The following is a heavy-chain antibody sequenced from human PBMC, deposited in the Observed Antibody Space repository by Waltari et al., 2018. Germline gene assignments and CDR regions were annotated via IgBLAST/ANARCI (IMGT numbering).Heavy chain of an antibody. Sequence: EVQLIQSGAEVKKPGASVKISCKASGYTFNDYYMHWVQQAPGKGLEWMGRVDPEDGKTKYAEKFQGRVTMTADTSTDTAYMELSSLRSEDTAVYYCATVSSRGPMIVVVSDYWGQGTLVTVSS. CDR3: ATVSSRGPMIVVVSDY. J-gene: IGHJ4*02. CDR1: GYTFNDYY. D-gene: IGHD3-22*01. V-gene: IGHV1-69-2*01. CDR2: VDPEDGKT.